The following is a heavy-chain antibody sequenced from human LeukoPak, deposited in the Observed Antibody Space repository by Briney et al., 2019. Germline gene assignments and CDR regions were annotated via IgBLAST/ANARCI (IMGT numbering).Heavy chain of an antibody. Sequence: PSETLSLTCSVSGGSIRSDYWTWIRQPAGKGLEWIGRIYTSGGTNYNPSLKSRVTLSLDTSRNQFSLRLTAVTAADTAVYYCARGETDNYYYYGLGVWGHGTTVTVSS. J-gene: IGHJ6*02. CDR3: ARGETDNYYYYGLGV. V-gene: IGHV4-4*07. D-gene: IGHD1-1*01. CDR2: IYTSGGT. CDR1: GGSIRSDY.